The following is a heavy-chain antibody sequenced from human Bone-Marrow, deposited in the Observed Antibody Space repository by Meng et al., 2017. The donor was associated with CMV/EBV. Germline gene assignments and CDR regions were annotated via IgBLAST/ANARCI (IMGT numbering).Heavy chain of an antibody. D-gene: IGHD2-2*01. J-gene: IGHJ6*02. Sequence: ASVKVSCKASGYTFTSYGISWVRQAPGQGLEWMGWISAYNGNTNYAQKLQGRVTMTTDTSTSTAYMELRSLRSDDTAVYYCARDVYCSSTSCYLYYYYGMDVCGQGTTVTVSS. CDR3: ARDVYCSSTSCYLYYYYGMDV. CDR1: GYTFTSYG. CDR2: ISAYNGNT. V-gene: IGHV1-18*01.